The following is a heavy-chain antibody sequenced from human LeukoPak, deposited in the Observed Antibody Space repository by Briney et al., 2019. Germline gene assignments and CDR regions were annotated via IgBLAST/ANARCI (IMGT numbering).Heavy chain of an antibody. CDR1: GGSISTSPFH. CDR2: FYYRENT. J-gene: IGHJ4*02. D-gene: IGHD5-12*01. V-gene: IGHV4-39*01. Sequence: SETLSLTCTVSGGSISTSPFHWGWFRQPPGKGLEWVASFYYRENTNSNPSLKSRVTISVDTSKNQFSLRLSSVTAVDTAMYYCATHPRANSGYDLSDYWGQGTLVTVSS. CDR3: ATHPRANSGYDLSDY.